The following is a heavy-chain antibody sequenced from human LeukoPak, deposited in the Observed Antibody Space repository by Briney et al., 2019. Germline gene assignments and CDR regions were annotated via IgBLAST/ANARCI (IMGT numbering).Heavy chain of an antibody. V-gene: IGHV4-34*01. CDR1: GGSFRGYY. Sequence: SETLSLTCAVYGGSFRGYYWSWIRQPPGKGLEWIGEINHSGSTNYNPSLKSRVTISVDTSKNQFSLKLSSVTAADTAVYYCARASLGYSLYFDYWGQGTLVTVSS. CDR3: ARASLGYSLYFDY. CDR2: INHSGST. J-gene: IGHJ4*02. D-gene: IGHD2-21*01.